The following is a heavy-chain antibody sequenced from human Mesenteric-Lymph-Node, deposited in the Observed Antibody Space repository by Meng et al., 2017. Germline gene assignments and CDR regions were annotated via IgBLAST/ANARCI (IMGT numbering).Heavy chain of an antibody. CDR1: GGSFSGYY. J-gene: IGHJ6*02. D-gene: IGHD6-13*01. CDR3: ARGGSSWYGWGYYYYGMDV. CDR2: INHSGST. V-gene: IGHV4-34*01. Sequence: SETLSLTCAVYGGSFSGYYWSWIRQPPGKGLEWIGEINHSGSTNYNPSLKSRVTISVDTSKNQFSLKLSSVTAADTAVYYCARGGSSWYGWGYYYYGMDVGGQGTRVTVSS.